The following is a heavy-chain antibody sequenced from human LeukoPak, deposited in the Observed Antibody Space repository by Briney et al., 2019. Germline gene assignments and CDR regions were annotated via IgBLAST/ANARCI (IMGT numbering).Heavy chain of an antibody. J-gene: IGHJ4*02. CDR2: ISGSGGST. CDR1: GFTFSNYA. Sequence: GGSLRLSCAASGFTFSNYAMSWVRQAPGKGLEWVSAISGSGGSTYYADSVKGRFTISRDNSKNTLYLQMNSLRAEDTAVYYCAKDRRAVAGTGPFDYWGQGTLVTVSS. V-gene: IGHV3-23*01. CDR3: AKDRRAVAGTGPFDY. D-gene: IGHD6-19*01.